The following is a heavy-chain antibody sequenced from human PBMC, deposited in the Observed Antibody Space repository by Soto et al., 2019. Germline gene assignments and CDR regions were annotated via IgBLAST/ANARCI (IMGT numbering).Heavy chain of an antibody. D-gene: IGHD1-26*01. J-gene: IGHJ4*02. Sequence: GASAKVSCKASGYTFTSYAISSVRQAPGQGLEWMGWINPNNGNTNYAQKFQGRVTMTRNTSISTAYMELSSLRSEDTAVYYCARVRLGAPTRYFDYWGQGALVTVSS. CDR2: INPNNGNT. CDR1: GYTFTSYA. V-gene: IGHV1-8*02. CDR3: ARVRLGAPTRYFDY.